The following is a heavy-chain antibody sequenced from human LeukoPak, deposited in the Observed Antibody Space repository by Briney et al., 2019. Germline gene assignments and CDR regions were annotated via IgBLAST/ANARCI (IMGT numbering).Heavy chain of an antibody. D-gene: IGHD6-13*01. Sequence: PGGSLRLSCAASGFTFSSSAMSWVRQAPGKGLEWVAVISYDGSNKYYADSVKGRFTISRDNSKNTLYPQMNSLRAEATAVYYCAKDEGQQQLEYYFDYWGQGTLVTVSS. J-gene: IGHJ4*02. V-gene: IGHV3-30*18. CDR3: AKDEGQQQLEYYFDY. CDR1: GFTFSSSA. CDR2: ISYDGSNK.